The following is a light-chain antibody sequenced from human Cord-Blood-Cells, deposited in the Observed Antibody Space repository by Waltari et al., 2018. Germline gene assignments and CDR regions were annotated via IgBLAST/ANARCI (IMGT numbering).Light chain of an antibody. J-gene: IGLJ2*01. V-gene: IGLV1-40*01. Sequence: QSVLPQPPSVSGAPGQRVTISCTGSSSNIGAGYDVHWYQQLPGTAPKLLTYGKSNRPSGAPDRFSGSKSGTSASLAITGLQAEDEADYYCQSYDSSLSAVVFGGGTKLTVL. CDR2: GKS. CDR3: QSYDSSLSAVV. CDR1: SSNIGAGYD.